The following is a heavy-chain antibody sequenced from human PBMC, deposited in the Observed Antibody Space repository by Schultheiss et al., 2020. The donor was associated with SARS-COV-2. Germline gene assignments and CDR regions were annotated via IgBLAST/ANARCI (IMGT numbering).Heavy chain of an antibody. Sequence: SETLSLTCTVSGGSISSGDYYWSWIRQPPGKGLEWIGYIYYSGSTYYNPSLKSRVTISVDTSKNQFSLKLSSVTAADTAVYYCARASTLAYSSSFWFDPWGQGTLVTVSS. J-gene: IGHJ5*02. CDR1: GGSISSGDYY. CDR3: ARASTLAYSSSFWFDP. D-gene: IGHD6-13*01. V-gene: IGHV4-30-4*02. CDR2: IYYSGST.